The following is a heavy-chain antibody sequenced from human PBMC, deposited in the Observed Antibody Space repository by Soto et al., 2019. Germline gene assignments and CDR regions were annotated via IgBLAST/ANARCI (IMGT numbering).Heavy chain of an antibody. D-gene: IGHD5-12*01. CDR3: AKVGATIYYYYHYMDV. J-gene: IGHJ6*03. CDR1: GFTFSSYG. Sequence: QVQLVESGGGVVQPGRSLRLSCAASGFTFSSYGMHWVRQAPGKGLEWVAVISYDGSNKYYADSVKGRFTISSDNSKNTLYLQMNGLSAADTSVYYCAKVGATIYYYYHYMDVWGKGTTVTVSS. CDR2: ISYDGSNK. V-gene: IGHV3-30*18.